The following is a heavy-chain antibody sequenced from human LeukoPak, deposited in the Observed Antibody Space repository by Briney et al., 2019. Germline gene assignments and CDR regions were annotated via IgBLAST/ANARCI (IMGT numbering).Heavy chain of an antibody. V-gene: IGHV3-66*01. D-gene: IGHD2-21*02. J-gene: IGHJ3*02. CDR1: GFTVSSNY. CDR3: ASGTDPVVVVTQALDI. Sequence: GGSLRLSCAASGFTVSSNYMSWVRQAPGKGLEWVSVIYSGGSTYYADSVKGRLTISRDNSKNKLYLQMNSLRAEDTAVYYCASGTDPVVVVTQALDIWGQGTMVTVSS. CDR2: IYSGGST.